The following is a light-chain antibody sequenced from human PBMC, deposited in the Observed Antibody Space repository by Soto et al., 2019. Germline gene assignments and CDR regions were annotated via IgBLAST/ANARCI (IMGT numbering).Light chain of an antibody. V-gene: IGLV2-23*01. CDR3: CSYAGGSTYV. CDR1: SSDVGSYNL. J-gene: IGLJ1*01. Sequence: QSVLTQPASVSGHPGQSITISCTGTSSDVGSYNLVSWFQQYPGKAPKIMIYGDTKRPSGVSNRFSGSKSGNTASLTISGLQADDEADYYCCSYAGGSTYVFGTGTKLTVL. CDR2: GDT.